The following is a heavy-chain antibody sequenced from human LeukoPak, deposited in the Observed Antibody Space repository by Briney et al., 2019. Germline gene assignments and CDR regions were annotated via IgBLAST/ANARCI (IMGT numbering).Heavy chain of an antibody. CDR2: IIPIFGTA. V-gene: IGHV1-69*13. Sequence: SVKVSCKASGGTFSSYTISWVRQAPGQGLEWMEGIIPIFGTANYAQKFQGRVTITADESTSTAYMELSSLRSEDTAVYYCATTGQHYYGSGSYYSYWGQGTLVTVSS. D-gene: IGHD3-10*01. CDR3: ATTGQHYYGSGSYYSY. J-gene: IGHJ4*02. CDR1: GGTFSSYT.